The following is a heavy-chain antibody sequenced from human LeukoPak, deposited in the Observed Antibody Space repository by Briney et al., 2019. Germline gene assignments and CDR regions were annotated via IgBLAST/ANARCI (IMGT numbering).Heavy chain of an antibody. CDR3: ARDGSAYNLDY. CDR1: GFTFSNFW. J-gene: IGHJ4*02. Sequence: GGSLRLSCAASGFTFSNFWMHWVRQAPGKGLEWVSRINNDGSYINYADSVKGRFTTSRDNAKNTVNLQMNSLRAEDTAVYFCARDGSAYNLDYWGQGVQVTVSP. CDR2: INNDGSYI. D-gene: IGHD5-24*01. V-gene: IGHV3-74*01.